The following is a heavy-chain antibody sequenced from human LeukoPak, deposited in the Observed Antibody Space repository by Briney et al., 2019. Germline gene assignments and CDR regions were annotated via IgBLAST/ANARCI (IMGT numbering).Heavy chain of an antibody. CDR2: IYYSGST. CDR1: GGSISSYY. D-gene: IGHD3-3*01. J-gene: IGHJ4*02. Sequence: SETLSLTCTVSGGSISSYYWSWIRQPPGKGLEWIGYIYYSGSTNYNPSLKSRVTISVDTTKNQFSLKLNSVTAADTAVYYCARLLDGSGYLFDYWGQGTLVTVSS. CDR3: ARLLDGSGYLFDY. V-gene: IGHV4-59*08.